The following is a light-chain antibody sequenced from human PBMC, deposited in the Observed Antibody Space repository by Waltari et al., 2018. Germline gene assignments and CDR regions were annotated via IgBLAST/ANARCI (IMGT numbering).Light chain of an antibody. CDR3: QQLNSYQWT. CDR2: AAS. CDR1: QGISNY. Sequence: IQLTQSPSSLSASVGDRVTITCRASQGISNYLAWYQQKPGKAPKLLIYAASALQSGVPSRFRGSESGTDFTLTISSLQPEGFTTYYCQQLNSYQWTFGQGSKVEIK. V-gene: IGKV1-9*01. J-gene: IGKJ1*01.